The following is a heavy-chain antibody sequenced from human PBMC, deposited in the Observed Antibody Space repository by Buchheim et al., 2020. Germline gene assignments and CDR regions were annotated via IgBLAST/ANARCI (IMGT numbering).Heavy chain of an antibody. D-gene: IGHD1-26*01. CDR2: ITGGGVTT. Sequence: EVQLLESGGGLVQPGGSLRLSCAASGFTFSRFAMSWIRQAPGKGLEWVSTITGGGVTTNYADSAKGRFTISRDNSKNMLYLQMSNLRAEDTALYYCASDPNGSFDYWGQGTL. J-gene: IGHJ4*02. CDR3: ASDPNGSFDY. V-gene: IGHV3-23*01. CDR1: GFTFSRFA.